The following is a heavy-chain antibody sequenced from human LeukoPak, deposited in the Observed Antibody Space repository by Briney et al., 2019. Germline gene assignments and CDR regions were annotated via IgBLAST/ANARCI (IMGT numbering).Heavy chain of an antibody. CDR1: GFTFSNYW. CDR3: ARDPYSGTYGDTYYYYMDV. D-gene: IGHD1-26*01. V-gene: IGHV3-7*01. J-gene: IGHJ6*03. CDR2: IKQDGSEK. Sequence: GGSLRLSCAASGFTFSNYWMSWVRQAPGKGLEWVANIKQDGSEKYYVDSVKGRFTISRDNAKNSLNLQMNSLRAEDTAVYYCARDPYSGTYGDTYYYYMDVWGKGTTVTISS.